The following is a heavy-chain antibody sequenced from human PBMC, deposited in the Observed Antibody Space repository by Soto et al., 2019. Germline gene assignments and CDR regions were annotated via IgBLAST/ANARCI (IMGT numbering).Heavy chain of an antibody. CDR3: ANLCYGSGTPEGASCYGMDV. CDR2: ISGSGGST. CDR1: GFTFSSYA. J-gene: IGHJ6*02. Sequence: PGGSLRLSCAASGFTFSSYAMSWVRQAPGKGLEWVSAISGSGGSTYYADSVKGRFTISRDNSKNTLYLQMNSLRAEDTAVYYCANLCYGSGTPEGASCYGMDVWGQGTTVTVSS. D-gene: IGHD3-10*01. V-gene: IGHV3-23*01.